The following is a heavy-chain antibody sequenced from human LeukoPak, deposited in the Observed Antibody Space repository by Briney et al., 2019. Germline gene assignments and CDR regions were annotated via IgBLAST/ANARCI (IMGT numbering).Heavy chain of an antibody. CDR2: IYSSGST. Sequence: SETLSLTCTVSGGSISSYYWSWIRQPPGKGLEWIGYIYSSGSTNYNPSLKSRVTISVDPSKNQFSLKLSSVTAADTAVYCCARRTCSSSWYFDYWGQGTLVTVSS. CDR3: ARRTCSSSWYFDY. J-gene: IGHJ4*02. CDR1: GGSISSYY. D-gene: IGHD6-13*01. V-gene: IGHV4-59*08.